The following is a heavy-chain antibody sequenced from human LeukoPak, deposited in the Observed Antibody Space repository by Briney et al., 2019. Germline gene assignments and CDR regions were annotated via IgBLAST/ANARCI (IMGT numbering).Heavy chain of an antibody. CDR1: GFTFSTYS. CDR2: ISTTSGYM. CDR3: ARDGGGWFDP. J-gene: IGHJ5*02. D-gene: IGHD3-10*01. V-gene: IGHV3-21*01. Sequence: GGSLRLPCAASGFTFSTYSMNWVRQAPGKGLEWVSSISTTSGYMYYADSVKGRFTISRDNAKNSLFLQMNSLRAEDTAVYYCARDGGGWFDPWGQGTLVTVSS.